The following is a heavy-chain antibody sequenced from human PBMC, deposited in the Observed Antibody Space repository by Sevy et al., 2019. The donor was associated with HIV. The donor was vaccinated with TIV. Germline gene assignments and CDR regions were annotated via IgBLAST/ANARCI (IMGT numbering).Heavy chain of an antibody. D-gene: IGHD1-26*01. Sequence: ASVTVSCKASGYTFNSYVITWVRQAPGQGLEWMGKISGYNGDTKYGQKFQGRVTMTTDPSTSTAYMELRSLKSDDTAVYYCARAPSGSQGPGQYFQHWGQGTLVTVSS. J-gene: IGHJ1*01. CDR3: ARAPSGSQGPGQYFQH. CDR2: ISGYNGDT. V-gene: IGHV1-18*01. CDR1: GYTFNSYV.